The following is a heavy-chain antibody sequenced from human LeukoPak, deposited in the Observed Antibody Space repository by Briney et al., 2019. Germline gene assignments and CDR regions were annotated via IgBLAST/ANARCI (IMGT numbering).Heavy chain of an antibody. Sequence: GGSLRLSCAASGFTFSSYSMNWVRQAPGKGLEWVSSISSSSSYIYYADSVRGRFTISRDNAKNSLYLQMNSLRAEDTAVCYCARGEDGYNPIDYWGQGTLVTVSS. CDR3: ARGEDGYNPIDY. J-gene: IGHJ4*02. V-gene: IGHV3-21*01. D-gene: IGHD5-24*01. CDR2: ISSSSSYI. CDR1: GFTFSSYS.